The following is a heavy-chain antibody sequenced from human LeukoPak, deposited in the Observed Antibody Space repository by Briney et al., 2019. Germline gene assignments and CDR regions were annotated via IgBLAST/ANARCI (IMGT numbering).Heavy chain of an antibody. CDR3: AKRDLLQGYFDY. Sequence: GGSLRLSCAASGFTFSSYAMSWVRQAPGKGLEWVSGISSGGTTYHADSVKGRLTISRDNSRSTLYLQMNGLRAEDTAVYYCAKRDLLQGYFDYWGQGTLVTVSS. J-gene: IGHJ4*02. CDR2: ISSGGTT. V-gene: IGHV3-23*01. D-gene: IGHD1-26*01. CDR1: GFTFSSYA.